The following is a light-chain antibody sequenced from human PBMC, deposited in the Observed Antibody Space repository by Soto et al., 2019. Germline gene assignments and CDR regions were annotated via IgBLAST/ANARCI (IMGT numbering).Light chain of an antibody. V-gene: IGKV1-5*03. CDR2: KGA. CDR3: QQYNNWLWT. CDR1: QSISSW. J-gene: IGKJ1*01. Sequence: DIQIIQSPSALSASVGDRVTITCRASQSISSWLAWYGQKPGKAPKLLIYKGASLESGVPSRLGGSGSGTEFTLTISSLLYLDFVVNSCQQYNNWLWTFGQGTKVDIK.